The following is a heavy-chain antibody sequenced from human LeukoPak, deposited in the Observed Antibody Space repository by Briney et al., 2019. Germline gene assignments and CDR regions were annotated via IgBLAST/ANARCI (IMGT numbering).Heavy chain of an antibody. CDR3: ARVNGAPDWFDP. Sequence: PGGSLRLSCAASGFTFSSYEMNWVRPAPGKGLEWVSYISSSGSTIYYADSVKGRFTISRDNAKNSLYLQMNSLRAEDTAVYYCARVNGAPDWFDPWGQGTLVTVSS. J-gene: IGHJ5*02. D-gene: IGHD1-26*01. CDR1: GFTFSSYE. V-gene: IGHV3-48*03. CDR2: ISSSGSTI.